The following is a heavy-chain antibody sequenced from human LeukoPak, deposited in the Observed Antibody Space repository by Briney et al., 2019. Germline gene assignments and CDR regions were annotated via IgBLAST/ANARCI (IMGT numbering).Heavy chain of an antibody. CDR2: IYSGGST. CDR1: GFTFNNYG. Sequence: AGGSLRLSCAASGFTFNNYGMHWVRQAPGKGLECISVIYSGGSTDYADSVKGRLTISRDNSKNTLYLQMNSLRAEDTAVYYCARLGYCSTTSCSSLGYWGQGTLVTVSS. V-gene: IGHV3-53*01. J-gene: IGHJ4*02. D-gene: IGHD2-2*01. CDR3: ARLGYCSTTSCSSLGY.